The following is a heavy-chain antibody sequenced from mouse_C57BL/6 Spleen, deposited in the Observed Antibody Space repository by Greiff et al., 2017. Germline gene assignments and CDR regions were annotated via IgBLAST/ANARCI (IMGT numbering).Heavy chain of an antibody. D-gene: IGHD1-1*01. J-gene: IGHJ1*03. CDR1: GYTFTSYW. CDR3: ARLGSATRVEYFDV. V-gene: IGHV1-59*01. Sequence: QVQLQQPGAELVRPGTSVKLSCKASGYTFTSYWMHWVKQRPGQGLEWIGVIDPSDSYTNYNQKFKGKATLTVDTSSSTAYMQLSSLTSEDSAVYDCARLGSATRVEYFDVWGTGTTVTVSS. CDR2: IDPSDSYT.